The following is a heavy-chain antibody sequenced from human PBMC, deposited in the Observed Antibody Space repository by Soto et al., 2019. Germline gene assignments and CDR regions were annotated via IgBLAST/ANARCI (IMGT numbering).Heavy chain of an antibody. Sequence: PGEALNLSCKGSGYSFTSYWIGWVRQMPGKGLEWMGIIYPGDSDARYSPSFQGQVTISADKSISTAYLQWSSLKASDTAMYYCARHSSSWTEAYYYGMDVWGQGTTVTVSS. J-gene: IGHJ6*02. V-gene: IGHV5-51*01. CDR1: GYSFTSYW. CDR3: ARHSSSWTEAYYYGMDV. D-gene: IGHD6-13*01. CDR2: IYPGDSDA.